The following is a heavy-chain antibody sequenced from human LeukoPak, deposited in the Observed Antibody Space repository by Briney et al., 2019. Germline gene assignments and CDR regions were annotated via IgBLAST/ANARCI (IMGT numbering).Heavy chain of an antibody. CDR3: AREYYYSSGNYYNRIDY. J-gene: IGHJ4*02. Sequence: GASVKVSCKASGYTFTSYYMHWVRQAPGQGLEWMGWINPNSGGTNYAQKFQGRVTMTRDTSISTAYMVLNRLRSDDTAVYSCAREYYYSSGNYYNRIDYWGQGTLVTVSS. D-gene: IGHD3-10*01. CDR2: INPNSGGT. CDR1: GYTFTSYY. V-gene: IGHV1-2*02.